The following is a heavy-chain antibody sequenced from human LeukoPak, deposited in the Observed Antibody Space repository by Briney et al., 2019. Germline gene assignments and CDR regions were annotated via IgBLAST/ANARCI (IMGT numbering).Heavy chain of an antibody. D-gene: IGHD3-10*01. V-gene: IGHV3-9*01. CDR3: AKEGVLGECLDY. Sequence: GGSLRLSCAASGFTFDDYAMHWVRQAPGKGLDWVSGISWNSGSIGYADSVKGRFTISRDNAKNSLYLQMNSLRAEDTALYYCAKEGVLGECLDYWGQGTLVTVSS. CDR1: GFTFDDYA. J-gene: IGHJ4*02. CDR2: ISWNSGSI.